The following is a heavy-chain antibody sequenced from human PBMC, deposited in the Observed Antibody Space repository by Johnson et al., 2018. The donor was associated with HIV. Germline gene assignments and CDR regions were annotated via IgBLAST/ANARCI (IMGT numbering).Heavy chain of an antibody. CDR3: ARVRAYGDFDSGAFDI. Sequence: VQLVESGGGLVQPGGSLRLSCAASGFTFSSYWMTWVRQAPGKGLEWVANIKQDGSEKHYVDSVKGRFTISRDNAKNSLYLQMNSLRAEDTALYYCARVRAYGDFDSGAFDIWGQGTMVTVSS. CDR2: IKQDGSEK. D-gene: IGHD4-17*01. CDR1: GFTFSSYW. J-gene: IGHJ3*02. V-gene: IGHV3-7*05.